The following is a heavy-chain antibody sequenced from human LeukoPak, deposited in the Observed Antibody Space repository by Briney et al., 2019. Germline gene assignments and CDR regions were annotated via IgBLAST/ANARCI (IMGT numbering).Heavy chain of an antibody. V-gene: IGHV3-21*01. D-gene: IGHD2-2*01. J-gene: IGHJ3*02. CDR1: GFTFSSYS. CDR2: ISSSSSYI. Sequence: PGGSLRLSCAASGFTFSSYSMNWVRQAPGKGLQGGSSISSSSSYIYYADSVKGRFTISRDNAKNSLYLQMNSLRAEDTAVYYCARGGPGVVVPAAIDIWGQGTMVTVSS. CDR3: ARGGPGVVVPAAIDI.